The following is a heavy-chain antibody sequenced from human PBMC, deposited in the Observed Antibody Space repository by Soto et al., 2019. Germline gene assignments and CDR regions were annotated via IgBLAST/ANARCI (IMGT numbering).Heavy chain of an antibody. J-gene: IGHJ4*02. CDR3: ARINEGPSAY. CDR1: GYTFTSYG. Sequence: ASVKVSCKTSGYTFTSYGISWVRQAPGQGLEWMGWITTDKGKTTYAQKFQGRVAMTTDTSTSTAYMELRSLRVEDTAVYYCARINEGPSAYWGQGTLVTVSS. V-gene: IGHV1-18*01. CDR2: ITTDKGKT.